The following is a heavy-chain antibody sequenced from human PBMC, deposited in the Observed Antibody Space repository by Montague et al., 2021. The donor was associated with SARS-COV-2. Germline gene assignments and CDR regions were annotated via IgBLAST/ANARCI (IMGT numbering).Heavy chain of an antibody. CDR3: AKDQGDCSSSRCFRGWTYYYYGMDV. CDR2: ISYDGSNK. J-gene: IGHJ6*02. CDR1: GFTFSSYG. Sequence: SLRLSCSASGFTFSSYGIHWVRQAPGKGLEWVAVISYDGSNKHYADSVKGRFTISRDNSKNTLYPQMNSLRAEDTAVYYCAKDQGDCSSSRCFRGWTYYYYGMDVWSQGTTVTVS. D-gene: IGHD2-2*01. V-gene: IGHV3-30*18.